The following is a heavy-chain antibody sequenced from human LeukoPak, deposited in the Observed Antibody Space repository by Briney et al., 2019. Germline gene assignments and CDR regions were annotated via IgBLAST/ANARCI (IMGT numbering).Heavy chain of an antibody. D-gene: IGHD4-17*01. J-gene: IGHJ4*02. CDR1: GFTFSSYA. V-gene: IGHV3-23*01. CDR3: AKYTFGDPNPY. CDR2: ISGSGGST. Sequence: PGGSLRPSRAASGFTFSSYAMSWVRQAPGKGLEWVSAISGSGGSTYYADSVKGRFTISRDNSKNTLYLQMNSLRAEDTAVYYCAKYTFGDPNPYWGQGTLVTVSS.